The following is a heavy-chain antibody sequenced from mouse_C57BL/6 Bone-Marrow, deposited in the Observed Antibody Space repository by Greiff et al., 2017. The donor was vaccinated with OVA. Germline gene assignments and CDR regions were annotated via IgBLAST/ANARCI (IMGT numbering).Heavy chain of an antibody. CDR2: IYPSDSET. J-gene: IGHJ2*01. D-gene: IGHD4-1*01. V-gene: IGHV1-61*01. CDR3: ARSWGADY. Sequence: QVQLQQPGAELVRPGSSVKLSCKASGYTFTSYWMDWVKQRPGQGLEWIGNIYPSDSETHYTQKFKDKATLTVDKSSSTAYMQLSSRTSEDSTVYYCARSWGADYWGQGTTLTVSS. CDR1: GYTFTSYW.